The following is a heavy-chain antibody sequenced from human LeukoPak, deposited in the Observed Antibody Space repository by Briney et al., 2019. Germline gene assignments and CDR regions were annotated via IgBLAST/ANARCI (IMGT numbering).Heavy chain of an antibody. Sequence: PGGSLRLSCAASGFTFSDYFMSWIRQPPGKGLEWITYISESGTAYSYAASVKGRFTISRDNAKNSLFLQMDSLRADDTALYYCVRGGERTGNSYFDLWGRGTLVTVSS. CDR1: GFTFSDYF. V-gene: IGHV3-11*04. CDR2: ISESGTAY. CDR3: VRGGERTGNSYFDL. J-gene: IGHJ2*01. D-gene: IGHD2-8*02.